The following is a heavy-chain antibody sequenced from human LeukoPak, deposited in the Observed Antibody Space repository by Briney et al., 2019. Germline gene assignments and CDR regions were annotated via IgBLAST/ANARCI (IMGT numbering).Heavy chain of an antibody. Sequence: VSVKASCKASGYTFTSYYMHWVRQAPGQGLEWMGIINPSGGSTSYAQKFQGRVTMTRDMSTSTVYMELSSLRSEDTAVYYCARAPYGDATPDDYWGQGTLVTVSS. CDR1: GYTFTSYY. CDR2: INPSGGST. V-gene: IGHV1-46*01. CDR3: ARAPYGDATPDDY. J-gene: IGHJ4*02. D-gene: IGHD4-17*01.